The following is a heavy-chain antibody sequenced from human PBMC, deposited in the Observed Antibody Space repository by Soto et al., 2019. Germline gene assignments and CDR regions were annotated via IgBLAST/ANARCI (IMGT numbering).Heavy chain of an antibody. D-gene: IGHD6-6*01. CDR3: ARQYASLDAFDI. V-gene: IGHV4-59*08. J-gene: IGHJ3*02. CDR1: GGSISSYY. CDR2: IYYSGST. Sequence: SETLSLTCTVSGGSISSYYWSWIRQPPGKGLEWIGYIYYSGSTNYNPSLKSRVTISVDTSKNQFSLKLSSVTAVDTAVYYCARQYASLDAFDIWGQGTMVTVSS.